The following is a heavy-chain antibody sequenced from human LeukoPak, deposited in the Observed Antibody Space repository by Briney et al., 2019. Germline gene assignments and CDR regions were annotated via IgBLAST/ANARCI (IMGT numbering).Heavy chain of an antibody. CDR1: GFTFSSYE. D-gene: IGHD6-25*01. CDR3: AAGSPTLGFEY. CDR2: INSRGTTM. V-gene: IGHV3-48*03. Sequence: GSLRLSCAASGFTFSSYETNWVRQAPGKGLEWVSYINSRGTTMYYADSVKGRFTISRDNARNSLYLRMNSLRAEDTAVYFCAAGSPTLGFEYWGQGTLVTVSS. J-gene: IGHJ4*02.